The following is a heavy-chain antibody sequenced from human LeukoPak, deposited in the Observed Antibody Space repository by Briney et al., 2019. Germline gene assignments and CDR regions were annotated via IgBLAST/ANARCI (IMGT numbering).Heavy chain of an antibody. D-gene: IGHD3-10*01. CDR3: ARERSMVRGVSWFDP. V-gene: IGHV4-59*11. CDR1: GGSISNHY. Sequence: SSETLSLTCTVSGGSISNHYWSWIRQPPGKGLEWIGYIYYSGSPNYNPSLKSRVTISVDTSKNQFSLKLSSVTAADTAVYYCARERSMVRGVSWFDPWGQGTLVTVSS. CDR2: IYYSGSP. J-gene: IGHJ5*02.